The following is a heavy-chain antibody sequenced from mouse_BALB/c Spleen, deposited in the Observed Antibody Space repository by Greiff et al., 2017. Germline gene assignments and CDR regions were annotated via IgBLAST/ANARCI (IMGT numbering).Heavy chain of an antibody. CDR3: ARSGGYYASYAMDY. V-gene: IGHV5-17*02. CDR1: GFTFSSFG. Sequence: EVKLMESGGGLVQPGGSRKLSCAASGFTFSSFGMHWVRQAPEKGLEWVAYISSGSSTIYYADTVKGRFTISRDNPKNTLFLQMTSLRSEDTAMYYCARSGGYYASYAMDYWGQGTSVTVSS. D-gene: IGHD2-3*01. CDR2: ISSGSSTI. J-gene: IGHJ4*01.